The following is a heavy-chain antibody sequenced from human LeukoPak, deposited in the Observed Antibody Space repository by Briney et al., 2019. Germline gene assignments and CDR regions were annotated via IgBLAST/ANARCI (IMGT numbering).Heavy chain of an antibody. CDR2: IIPILGIA. CDR1: GGTFSSYA. V-gene: IGHV1-69*04. D-gene: IGHD2-15*01. Sequence: SVRVSCKASGGTFSSYAISWVRQAPGQGLEWMGRIIPILGIANYAQKFQGRVTITADKSTSTAYMELSSLRSEDTAVYYCASVKGYCSGGSCSAFGMDVWGQGTTVTVSS. J-gene: IGHJ6*02. CDR3: ASVKGYCSGGSCSAFGMDV.